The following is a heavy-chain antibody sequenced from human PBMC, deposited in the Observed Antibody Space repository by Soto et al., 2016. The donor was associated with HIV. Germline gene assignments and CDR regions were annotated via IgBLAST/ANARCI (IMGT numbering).Heavy chain of an antibody. CDR1: GFSFSHTW. D-gene: IGHD2-2*02. J-gene: IGHJ4*02. V-gene: IGHV3-15*01. CDR2: IKSKIDGGTT. CDR3: TSDRPYTLQFDY. Sequence: EVQLVGSGGGLVKPGGSLRLSCAASGFSFSHTWMSWVRQAPGKGLEWVGRIKSKIDGGTTDYAAPVKGRFTISRDDSKNLLYVQMNSLKTEDTAVYFCTSDRPYTLQFDYWGRGTLVTVSS.